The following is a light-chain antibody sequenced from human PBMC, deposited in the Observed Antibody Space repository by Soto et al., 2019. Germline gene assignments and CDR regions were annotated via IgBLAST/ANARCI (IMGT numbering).Light chain of an antibody. Sequence: EIVLTQSPATLSLSPGERATLSCRASQSVSSYLAWYQQKPGQAPRLLIYDASNMATGIPARFSGSGSGTDFTLTISSLGPEDFAVYYCQQRSNWPPKLTFGGGTKVEIK. J-gene: IGKJ4*01. CDR1: QSVSSY. V-gene: IGKV3-11*01. CDR3: QQRSNWPPKLT. CDR2: DAS.